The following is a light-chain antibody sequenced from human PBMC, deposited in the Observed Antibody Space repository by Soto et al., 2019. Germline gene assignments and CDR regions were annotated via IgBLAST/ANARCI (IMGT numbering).Light chain of an antibody. CDR2: DNN. CDR1: SSNIGNNY. V-gene: IGLV1-51*01. Sequence: QSVLTQPPSVSAAPGQKVTISCSGSSSNIGNNYVFWYQQLPGAAPNLLIYDNNKRPSGIPDRFSGSKSGTSATLGITGLQTGDEADYYCGTWDYSLSAGVFGGGTKVTVL. CDR3: GTWDYSLSAGV. J-gene: IGLJ2*01.